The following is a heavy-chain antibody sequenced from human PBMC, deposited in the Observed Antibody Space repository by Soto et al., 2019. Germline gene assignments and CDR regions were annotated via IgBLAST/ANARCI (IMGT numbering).Heavy chain of an antibody. Sequence: GGSLRLSCAASGFTFSSYAMSWVRQAPGKGLEWVSAISGSGGSTYYADSVKGRFTISRDNSKNTLYLQMNSLRAEDTAVYYCAKPLGRGLMVFQDVWGQGTTVTVSS. J-gene: IGHJ6*02. CDR2: ISGSGGST. CDR1: GFTFSSYA. D-gene: IGHD2-8*01. V-gene: IGHV3-23*01. CDR3: AKPLGRGLMVFQDV.